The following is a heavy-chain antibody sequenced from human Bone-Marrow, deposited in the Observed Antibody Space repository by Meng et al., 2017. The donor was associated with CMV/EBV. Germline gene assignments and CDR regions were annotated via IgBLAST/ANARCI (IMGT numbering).Heavy chain of an antibody. D-gene: IGHD5-18*01. Sequence: GGSLRLSCAASGFTFSNAWMSWVRQAPGKGLEWVGRIKSKTDGGTTDYAAPVKGRFTISRDDSKNTLYLQMNSLKTEDTAVYYCTTVLSSYGSYFDYWGQGTLVTVSS. CDR1: GFTFSNAW. J-gene: IGHJ4*02. CDR3: TTVLSSYGSYFDY. V-gene: IGHV3-15*01. CDR2: IKSKTDGGTT.